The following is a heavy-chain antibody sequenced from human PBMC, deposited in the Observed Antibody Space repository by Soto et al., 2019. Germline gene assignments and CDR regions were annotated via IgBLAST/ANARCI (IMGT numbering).Heavy chain of an antibody. CDR1: GFTFSSYW. CDR3: ARVLTGSWNWFDP. D-gene: IGHD6-13*01. Sequence: EVQLVESGGGLVQPGESLGLSCAASGFTFSSYWMHWVRQAPGKGLVWVSRINSYGSTTSYADSVKGRFTISRDNAKNTHYLQINSLRAEDTAVYYFARVLTGSWNWFDPWGQVTLVTVSS. V-gene: IGHV3-74*01. J-gene: IGHJ5*02. CDR2: INSYGSTT.